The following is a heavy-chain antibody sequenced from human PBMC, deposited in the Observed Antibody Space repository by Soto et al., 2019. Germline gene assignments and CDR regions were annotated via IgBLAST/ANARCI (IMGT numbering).Heavy chain of an antibody. V-gene: IGHV3-23*01. D-gene: IGHD6-6*01. J-gene: IGHJ4*02. CDR1: GFTFSSYG. CDR3: AKGNDVHFDY. CDR2: IIGSAGRT. Sequence: LKISCGGSGFTFSSYGVRWLRAAPGKGMESASAIIGSAGRTYYADSVKGRFTIATATATNTRYLHINSLRAEDTAVYYCAKGNDVHFDYWGQGTLVTVSS.